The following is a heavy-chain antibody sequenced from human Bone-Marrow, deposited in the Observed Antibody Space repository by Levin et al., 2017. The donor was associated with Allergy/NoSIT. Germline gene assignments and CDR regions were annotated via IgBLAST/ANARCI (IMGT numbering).Heavy chain of an antibody. CDR1: GYTFSGHY. J-gene: IGHJ4*02. V-gene: IGHV1-2*06. Sequence: ASVKVSCKASGYTFSGHYIYWVRQAPGQGLEWMGRIYPNTGGTNYAQKFQGRVTMTRDTSSSTAYMELSRLRSDDTAVYYFARSDATNALSFDYWGQGILVTVSS. D-gene: IGHD2-2*01. CDR3: ARSDATNALSFDY. CDR2: IYPNTGGT.